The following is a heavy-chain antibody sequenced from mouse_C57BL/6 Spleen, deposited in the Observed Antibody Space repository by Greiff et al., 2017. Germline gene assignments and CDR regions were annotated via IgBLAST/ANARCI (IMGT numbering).Heavy chain of an antibody. V-gene: IGHV1-85*01. CDR3: ARRGHDYIYAMDY. Sequence: QVQLKQSGPELVKPGASVKLSCKASGYTFTSYDINWVKQRPGQGLEWIGWIYPRDGSTKYNEKFKGKATLTVDTSSSTAYMELHSLTSEDSAVYFCARRGHDYIYAMDYWGQGTSVTVSS. CDR1: GYTFTSYD. CDR2: IYPRDGST. D-gene: IGHD2-4*01. J-gene: IGHJ4*01.